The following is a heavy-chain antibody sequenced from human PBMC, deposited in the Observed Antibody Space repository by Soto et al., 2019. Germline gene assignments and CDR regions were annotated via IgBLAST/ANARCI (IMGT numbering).Heavy chain of an antibody. V-gene: IGHV1-18*01. CDR3: ARDQGYSSSWYWDY. Sequence: ASVKVSCKASGYTFTSYGISWVRQAPGQGLEWMGWISAYNGNTNYAQKLQGRVTMTTDTSASTAYMELRSLRSDDTAVYYCARDQGYSSSWYWDYWGQGTLVTVSS. J-gene: IGHJ4*02. D-gene: IGHD6-13*01. CDR2: ISAYNGNT. CDR1: GYTFTSYG.